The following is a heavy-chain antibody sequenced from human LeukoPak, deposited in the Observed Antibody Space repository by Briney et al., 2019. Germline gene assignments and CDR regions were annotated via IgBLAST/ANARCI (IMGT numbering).Heavy chain of an antibody. CDR1: GFTFSSYS. Sequence: GGSLRLSCGASGFTFSSYSMSWVRQVRGRGLEWVSVIGTGGSGGTSYADSVRGRFTMSRDNSKNTLFLQMNSLRAEDTAVYYCAKRGCDTTTCSYYFDYWGRGTLVTVSS. J-gene: IGHJ4*02. D-gene: IGHD2-2*01. CDR2: IGTGGSGGT. CDR3: AKRGCDTTTCSYYFDY. V-gene: IGHV3-23*01.